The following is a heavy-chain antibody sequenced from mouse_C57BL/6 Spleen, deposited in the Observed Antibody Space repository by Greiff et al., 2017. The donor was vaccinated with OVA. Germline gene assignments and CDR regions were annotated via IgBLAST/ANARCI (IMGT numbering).Heavy chain of an antibody. CDR3: TRPPDGSSPYCAMDY. D-gene: IGHD1-1*01. V-gene: IGHV1-15*01. CDR2: IDPETGGT. Sequence: SGAELVRPGASVTLSCKASGYTFTDYEMHWVKQTPVHGLEWIGAIDPETGGTAYNPQFKGKAILTADKSSSTAYMELRSLTSEDSSVYYCTRPPDGSSPYCAMDYWGQGTAVTVSS. CDR1: GYTFTDYE. J-gene: IGHJ4*01.